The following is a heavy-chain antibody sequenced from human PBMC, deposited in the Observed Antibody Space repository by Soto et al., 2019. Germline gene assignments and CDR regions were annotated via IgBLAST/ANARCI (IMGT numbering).Heavy chain of an antibody. D-gene: IGHD3-3*01. Sequence: GGSLRLSCAASGFSFSDYVIYWVRQAPGKGLEWVSRISSGVGGSTNYADSVKGRFTISRDNSKNTVFLQMNSLRVEDTAIYYWPVFFEIFTPPPPFNSGGRGPRVPVS. CDR2: ISSGVGGST. J-gene: IGHJ4*02. CDR3: PVFFEIFTPPPPFNS. V-gene: IGHV3-23*01. CDR1: GFSFSDYV.